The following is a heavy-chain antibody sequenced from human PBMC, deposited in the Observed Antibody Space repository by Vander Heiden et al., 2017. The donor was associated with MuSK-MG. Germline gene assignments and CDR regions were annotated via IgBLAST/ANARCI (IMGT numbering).Heavy chain of an antibody. J-gene: IGHJ4*02. CDR1: GGSISSGGYY. CDR3: ARGVTAIKNFDY. Sequence: QVQLQESGPGLVKPSQTLSLTCTVSGGSISSGGYYWSWIRQHPGKGLEWIGYIYYSGSTYYNPALKSRVTISVDTSKKQFSLKLRSVTAADTAVYYCARGVTAIKNFDYWGQGTLVTVYS. D-gene: IGHD2-21*02. V-gene: IGHV4-31*03. CDR2: IYYSGST.